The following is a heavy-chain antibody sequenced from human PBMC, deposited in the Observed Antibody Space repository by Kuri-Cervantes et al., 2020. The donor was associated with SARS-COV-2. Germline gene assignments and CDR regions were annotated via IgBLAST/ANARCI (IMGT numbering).Heavy chain of an antibody. CDR1: GYTFTGYY. V-gene: IGHV1-2*02. D-gene: IGHD3-16*02. Sequence: ASVKVSCKASGYTFTGYYMHWVRQAPGQGLEWMGWTNPNSGGTNYAQKFQGRVTMTRDTSISTAYMELSRLRSDDTAVYYCARDSIGDYDYVWGSYRPTYYMDVWGKGTTVTVSS. CDR2: TNPNSGGT. CDR3: ARDSIGDYDYVWGSYRPTYYMDV. J-gene: IGHJ6*03.